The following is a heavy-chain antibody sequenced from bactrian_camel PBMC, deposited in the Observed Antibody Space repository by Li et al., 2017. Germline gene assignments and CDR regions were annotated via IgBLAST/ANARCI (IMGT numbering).Heavy chain of an antibody. J-gene: IGHJ6*01. CDR1: GLPYGRCE. D-gene: IGHD4*01. CDR3: NAACSTRTGDSDFVY. Sequence: HVQLVESGGGLVHPGGSLRLSCAVSGLPYGRCEMAWYRQAPGEEHEWVSSIFTDGHSQYADSVRGRFTISQDNAKNLMNLQMNSLKSEDTAMYYCNAACSTRTGDSDFVYWGQGTQVTVS. CDR2: IFTDGHS. V-gene: IGHV3S9*01.